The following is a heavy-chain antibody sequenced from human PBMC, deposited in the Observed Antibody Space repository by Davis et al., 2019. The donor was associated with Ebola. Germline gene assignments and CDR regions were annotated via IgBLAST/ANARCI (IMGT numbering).Heavy chain of an antibody. CDR1: GFTFSDYY. Sequence: GESLKISCAASGFTFSDYYISWIRQAPGKGLEWVSYISSSDSTISYADSVKGRFTISRDNAKNSLYLQMNSLRAEDTAVYYCARARGYFGSGILGYWGQGTLVTVSS. CDR2: ISSSDSTI. CDR3: ARARGYFGSGILGY. J-gene: IGHJ4*02. D-gene: IGHD3-10*01. V-gene: IGHV3-11*04.